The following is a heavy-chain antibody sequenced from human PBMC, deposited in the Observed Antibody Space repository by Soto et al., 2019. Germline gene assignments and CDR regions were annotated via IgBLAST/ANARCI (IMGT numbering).Heavy chain of an antibody. Sequence: QVHLVQSGAEEKNPGASVKVSCKSSGYTFSTYAIHWVRQAPGQGLEWMGWIHGGNGNTKYSQKFQDRVTITRGTSATTTYMELSSLRSEDTAVYYCAKEGTVFGLAAWFDPWGQGTLVTVSS. CDR1: GYTFSTYA. J-gene: IGHJ5*02. V-gene: IGHV1-3*05. D-gene: IGHD3-3*01. CDR3: AKEGTVFGLAAWFDP. CDR2: IHGGNGNT.